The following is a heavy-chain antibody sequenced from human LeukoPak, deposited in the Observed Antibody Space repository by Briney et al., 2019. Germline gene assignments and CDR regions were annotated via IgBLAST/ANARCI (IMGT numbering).Heavy chain of an antibody. J-gene: IGHJ5*02. Sequence: SETLSLTCAVYGGSFSGYYWSWIRQPPGKGLEWTGEINHSGSTNYNPSLKSRVTISVDTSKNQFSLKLSSVTAADTAVYYCARGRSEWLVPGGNWFDPWGQGTLVTVSS. D-gene: IGHD6-19*01. CDR1: GGSFSGYY. CDR3: ARGRSEWLVPGGNWFDP. V-gene: IGHV4-34*01. CDR2: INHSGST.